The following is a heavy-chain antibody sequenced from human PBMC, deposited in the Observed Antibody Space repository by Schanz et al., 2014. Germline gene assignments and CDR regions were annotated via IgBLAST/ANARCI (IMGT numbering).Heavy chain of an antibody. V-gene: IGHV3-23*04. CDR2: IRGRGGSA. CDR1: GRTVSNKN. Sequence: EVQLGERGGGEGKPGGSLRGESAASGRTVSNKNMSWVREKTGKGLEWVSGIRGRGGSAYYADSVKGRFTISRDNSKNTLYLQMSSLRAEDTAVYYCAKVWGSDYFYPFDYWGQGTLVAVSS. CDR3: AKVWGSDYFYPFDY. D-gene: IGHD3-22*01. J-gene: IGHJ4*02.